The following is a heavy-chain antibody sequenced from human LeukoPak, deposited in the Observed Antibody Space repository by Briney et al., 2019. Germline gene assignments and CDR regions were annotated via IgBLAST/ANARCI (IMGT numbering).Heavy chain of an antibody. J-gene: IGHJ4*02. Sequence: GDSLKISCKGSGYNFTSYWIAWVPRLPGKGLEWMGIIYPGDAGTNKSPPFQGQVTISADKSITTAYLQWSSLKASDTAMYYCARLNVAAPEADYWGQGTLVTLSS. CDR1: GYNFTSYW. D-gene: IGHD2-15*01. CDR3: ARLNVAAPEADY. V-gene: IGHV5-51*01. CDR2: IYPGDAGT.